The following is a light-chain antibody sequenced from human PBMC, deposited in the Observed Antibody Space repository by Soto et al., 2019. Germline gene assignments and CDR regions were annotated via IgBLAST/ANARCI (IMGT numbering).Light chain of an antibody. CDR1: SGSIASND. V-gene: IGLV6-57*04. Sequence: NFMLTQPHSVSESPGKTVTISCTRSSGSIASNDVQWYQQRPGSAPTTVIYENNQRPSGVPDRFSGSTDGSSNSASLTISGLQTGDGAAYYCQSYDSGTVVFGGGTKLTVL. J-gene: IGLJ2*01. CDR3: QSYDSGTVV. CDR2: ENN.